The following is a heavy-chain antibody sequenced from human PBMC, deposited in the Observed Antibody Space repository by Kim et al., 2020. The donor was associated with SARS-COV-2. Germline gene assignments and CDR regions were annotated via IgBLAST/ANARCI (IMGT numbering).Heavy chain of an antibody. Sequence: GGSLRLSCAASGFTFSSYSMNWVRQAPGKGLEWVSYISSSSSTIYYADSVKGRFTISRDNAKNSLYLQMNSLRAEDTAVYYCARDRRPRQLVLPFSYYYYGMDVWGQGTTVTVSS. V-gene: IGHV3-48*04. D-gene: IGHD6-13*01. CDR2: ISSSSSTI. CDR3: ARDRRPRQLVLPFSYYYYGMDV. J-gene: IGHJ6*02. CDR1: GFTFSSYS.